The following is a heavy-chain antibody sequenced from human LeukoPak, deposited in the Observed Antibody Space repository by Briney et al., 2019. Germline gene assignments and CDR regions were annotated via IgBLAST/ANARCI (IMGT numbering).Heavy chain of an antibody. CDR1: GGSFSGYY. V-gene: IGHV4-34*01. D-gene: IGHD5-12*01. CDR2: INHSGST. CDR3: ARGGAIVATIFPYFDY. J-gene: IGHJ4*02. Sequence: SETLSLTCAVYGGSFSGYYWSWIRQPPGKGLEWLGEINHSGSTNYNPSLKSRVTISVDTSKNQFSLKLSSVTAADTAVYYCARGGAIVATIFPYFDYWGQGTLVTVSS.